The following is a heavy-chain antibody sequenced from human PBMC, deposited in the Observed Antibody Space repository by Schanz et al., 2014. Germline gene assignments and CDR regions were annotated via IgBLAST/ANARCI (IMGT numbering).Heavy chain of an antibody. V-gene: IGHV3-11*06. D-gene: IGHD2-15*01. CDR1: GFNFTDYY. Sequence: QVQLVESGGGLVKPGGSLRLSCAASGFNFTDYYMSWIRQAPGKGLECVSFISSTSGYTNYPDSVKGRFIISRDNAENTLYLQMNNLRPDDTAVYYCAKDLGSGTVYGMDVWGQGTTVSVSS. CDR2: ISSTSGYT. J-gene: IGHJ6*02. CDR3: AKDLGSGTVYGMDV.